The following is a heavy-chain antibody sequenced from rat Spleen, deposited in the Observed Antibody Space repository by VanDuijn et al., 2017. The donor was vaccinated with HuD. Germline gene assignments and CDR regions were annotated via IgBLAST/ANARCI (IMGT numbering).Heavy chain of an antibody. Sequence: EVQLVESDGGLVQPGKSLKLSCAASGFTFSDYYMAWVRQAPTKGLEWVASITNAGANPYYPDSVKGRFTISRDNAKSTLYLQMDSLRSEDTATYYCARRYDFDYWGQGVMVTVSS. V-gene: IGHV5-25*01. J-gene: IGHJ2*01. CDR1: GFTFSDYY. CDR2: ITNAGANP. D-gene: IGHD1-11*01. CDR3: ARRYDFDY.